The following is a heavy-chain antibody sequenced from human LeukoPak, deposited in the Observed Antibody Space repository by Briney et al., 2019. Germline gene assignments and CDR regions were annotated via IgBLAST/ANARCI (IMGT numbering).Heavy chain of an antibody. D-gene: IGHD3-3*01. CDR1: VGSISNYY. V-gene: IGHV4-59*08. CDR2: ISYSGST. J-gene: IGHJ3*02. CDR3: ARHPSALYAFDI. Sequence: SETLSLTCTVSVGSISNYYWAWIRQPPGKGLEWIGYISYSGSTNYNPSLKSRVTMSVDTSKNQFSLKLSSVTAADTAVYYCARHPSALYAFDIWGQGTMVIVSS.